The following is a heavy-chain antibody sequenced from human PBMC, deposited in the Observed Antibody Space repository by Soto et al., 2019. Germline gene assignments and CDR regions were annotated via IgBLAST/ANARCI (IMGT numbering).Heavy chain of an antibody. D-gene: IGHD2-15*01. V-gene: IGHV3-30-3*01. CDR2: ISYDGSNK. CDR1: GFTFSSYA. J-gene: IGHJ6*02. CDR3: ARTGLLHGMDV. Sequence: QVQLVESGGGVVQPGRSLRLSCAASGFTFSSYAMHWVRQAPGKGLEWVAIISYDGSNKYYADSVKGRFTISRDNSKNTLYLLMNSLRAEDTAVFYWARTGLLHGMDVWGQGTTVTVSS.